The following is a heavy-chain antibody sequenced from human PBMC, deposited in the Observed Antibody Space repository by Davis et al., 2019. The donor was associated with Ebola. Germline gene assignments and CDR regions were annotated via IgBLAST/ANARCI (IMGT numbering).Heavy chain of an antibody. Sequence: GESLKISCAASGFTFSGSAMHWVRQASGKGLEWVGRIRSKANSYATAYAASVKGRFTISRDDSKNTAYLQMNSLKTEDTDVYYCSIAAAGHGGDYWGQGTLVTVSS. V-gene: IGHV3-73*01. CDR1: GFTFSGSA. D-gene: IGHD6-13*01. CDR2: IRSKANSYAT. CDR3: SIAAAGHGGDY. J-gene: IGHJ4*02.